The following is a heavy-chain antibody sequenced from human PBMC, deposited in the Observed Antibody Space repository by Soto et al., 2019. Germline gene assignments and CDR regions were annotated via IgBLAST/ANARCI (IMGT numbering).Heavy chain of an antibody. J-gene: IGHJ4*02. CDR2: ISWNSGSI. CDR1: GFTFDDYA. D-gene: IGHD3-10*01. CDR3: AKDITSAARGSFDY. Sequence: SLKISCAASGFTFDDYAMHWVRQAPGKGLEWVSGISWNSGSIGYADSVKGRFTISRDNAKNSLYLQMNSLRAEDTALYYCAKDITSAARGSFDYWGQGTLVTVS. V-gene: IGHV3-9*01.